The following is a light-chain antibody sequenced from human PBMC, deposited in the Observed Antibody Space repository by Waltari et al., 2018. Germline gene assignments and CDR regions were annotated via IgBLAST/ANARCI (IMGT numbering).Light chain of an antibody. CDR2: WGS. J-gene: IGKJ4*01. V-gene: IGKV4-1*01. Sequence: DNVLTQSPDSLAVSLGERATINCKSSQSDFYSSTKKNHLAWYQQKPGQPPKLLIYWGSTREIGVPDRFTGSGSGTDFTLTISRLQAEDVAVYYCQQYYSNPLTFGGGTTVEIK. CDR1: QSDFYSSTKKNH. CDR3: QQYYSNPLT.